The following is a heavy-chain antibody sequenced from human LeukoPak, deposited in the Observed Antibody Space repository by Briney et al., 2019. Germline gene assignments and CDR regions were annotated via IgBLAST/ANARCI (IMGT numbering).Heavy chain of an antibody. J-gene: IGHJ4*02. CDR3: ARVVDGYIPYDY. V-gene: IGHV1-2*02. CDR2: INPNSGGT. CDR1: GYTFTGYY. Sequence: ASVKVSCKASGYTFTGYYMHWVRQAPGQGLEWMGWINPNSGGTNYAQKFQGRVTMTRDTSISTAYMELSRPRSDDTAVYYCARVVDGYIPYDYWGQGTLVTVSS. D-gene: IGHD5-24*01.